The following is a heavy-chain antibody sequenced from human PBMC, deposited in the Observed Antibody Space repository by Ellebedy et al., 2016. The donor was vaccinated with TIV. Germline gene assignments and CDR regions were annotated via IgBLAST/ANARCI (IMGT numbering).Heavy chain of an antibody. Sequence: AASVKVSCKASGYTFASYGVNWVRQAPGQGLEWMGWINTNSGNPTYAQAFTGRIVFSLDTSVSTAYLQISRLRAEDSDVYYCARTGIWGNAFDIWGQGTMVTFSS. J-gene: IGHJ3*02. CDR3: ARTGIWGNAFDI. D-gene: IGHD7-27*01. CDR2: INTNSGNP. CDR1: GYTFASYG. V-gene: IGHV7-4-1*02.